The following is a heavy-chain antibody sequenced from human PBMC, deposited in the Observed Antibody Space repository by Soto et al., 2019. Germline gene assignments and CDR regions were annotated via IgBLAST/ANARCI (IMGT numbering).Heavy chain of an antibody. Sequence: QVQLVESGGGVVQPGRSLRLSCAASGFTFSTYAMHWVRRAPGKGLEWMAVMSYDGSNKYYADSVKGRFTISRDNSKNTLYLQMNNLRTEDTALYYCARDGGAYWGQGTLVIVSS. CDR2: MSYDGSNK. J-gene: IGHJ4*02. CDR3: ARDGGAY. D-gene: IGHD3-16*01. CDR1: GFTFSTYA. V-gene: IGHV3-30-3*01.